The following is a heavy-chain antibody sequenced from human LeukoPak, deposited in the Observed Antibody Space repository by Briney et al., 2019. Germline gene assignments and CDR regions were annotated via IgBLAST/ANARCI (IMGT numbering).Heavy chain of an antibody. J-gene: IGHJ5*02. CDR1: GASVSSNY. CDR2: ISFSDGT. Sequence: SETLSLTCAVSGASVSSNYWSWIRQSAGERLEWIGRISFSDGTNYSPSLKSRVSMSLDASKNQFSLKLTSVTAADTAVYYCARIRRHNYDWYADDAWGQGALVTVSS. D-gene: IGHD3-9*01. CDR3: ARIRRHNYDWYADDA. V-gene: IGHV4-4*07.